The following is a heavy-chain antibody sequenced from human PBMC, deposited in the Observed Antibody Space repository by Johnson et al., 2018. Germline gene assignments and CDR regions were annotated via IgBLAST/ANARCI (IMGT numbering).Heavy chain of an antibody. J-gene: IGHJ1*01. V-gene: IGHV3-30-3*01. CDR3: AKDSGTTVVTLAEYFQH. CDR1: GFTFSSYA. Sequence: QVQLVESWGGVVQXGRSXRLXCAASGFTFSSYAMPWVRQAPGKGLEWVAVISYDGSNKYYADSVKGRFTISRENSKNTLYLQMNSLRAEDTAVYYCAKDSGTTVVTLAEYFQHWGQGTLVTVSS. CDR2: ISYDGSNK. D-gene: IGHD4-23*01.